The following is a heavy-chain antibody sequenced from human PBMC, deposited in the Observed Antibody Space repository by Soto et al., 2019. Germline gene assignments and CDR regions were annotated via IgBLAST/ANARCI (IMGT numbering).Heavy chain of an antibody. J-gene: IGHJ6*02. Sequence: PSETLSLTCAVSGGSISSGGYPWSWIRQPPGKGLEWIGYIYHSGSTYYNPSLKSRVTISVDRSKNQFSLKLSSVTAADTAVYYCARGPGGYGYYYYYGMDVWGQGTTVTVSS. D-gene: IGHD3-22*01. CDR3: ARGPGGYGYYYYYGMDV. CDR2: IYHSGST. V-gene: IGHV4-30-2*01. CDR1: GGSISSGGYP.